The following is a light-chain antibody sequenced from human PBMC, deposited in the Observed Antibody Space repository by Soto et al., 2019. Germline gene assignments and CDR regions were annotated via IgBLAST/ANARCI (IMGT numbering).Light chain of an antibody. J-gene: IGLJ2*01. CDR1: SSDVGGYDY. CDR3: SSYTGTSTFV. CDR2: DVN. Sequence: QSVLTQPASVSGSPGQSITISCTGTSSDVGGYDYVSWYQQLPGHAPKLMIYDVNNRPSGVSNRCSGSKSGNTASLTISGRQAEDEADYYCSSYTGTSTFVFGGGTKLTVL. V-gene: IGLV2-14*01.